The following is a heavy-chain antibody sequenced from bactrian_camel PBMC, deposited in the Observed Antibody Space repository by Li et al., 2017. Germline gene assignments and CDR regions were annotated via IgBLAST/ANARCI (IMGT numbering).Heavy chain of an antibody. CDR3: AAGARPLRGTCAYKY. CDR2: IYHGGHS. D-gene: IGHD1*01. Sequence: HVQLVESGGGSVQAGGSLTLSCAASGIISSLYCMAWFRQVPEKPREAVAAIYHGGHSDYADSVKGRFTISQDKDKTTVYLQMNNLKPEDTALYYCAAGARPLRGTCAYKYWGQGTQVTVS. J-gene: IGHJ4*01. CDR1: GIISSLYC. V-gene: IGHV3S53*01.